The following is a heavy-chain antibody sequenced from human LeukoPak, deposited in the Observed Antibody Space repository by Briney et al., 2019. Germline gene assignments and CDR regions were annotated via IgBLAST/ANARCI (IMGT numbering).Heavy chain of an antibody. CDR2: IYYSGST. J-gene: IGHJ6*02. CDR3: ASGLGAGATRSYYYYYGMDV. V-gene: IGHV4-59*08. CDR1: GGSISSYY. D-gene: IGHD1-26*01. Sequence: SETLSLTCTVSGGSISSYYWSWIRQPPGKGLEWIGYIYYSGSTYYNPSLKSRVTISVDTSKNQFSLKLSSVTAADTAVYYCASGLGAGATRSYYYYYGMDVWGQGTTVTVSS.